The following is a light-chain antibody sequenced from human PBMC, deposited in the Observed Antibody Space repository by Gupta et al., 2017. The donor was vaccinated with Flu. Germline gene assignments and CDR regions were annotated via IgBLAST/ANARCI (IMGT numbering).Light chain of an antibody. Sequence: QAVLTQPSPISASPGTSASLTCSFRSLIDLGTYRIYWYRQKPGSPPQYLLRYRSDSDQQQASGVSSRFSGSKDASANAGILLISGLHSEDEADYCCMIWHNSSYVFGAGTKVTVL. CDR1: SLIDLGTYR. J-gene: IGLJ1*01. V-gene: IGLV5-45*02. CDR2: YRSDSDQ. CDR3: MIWHNSSYV.